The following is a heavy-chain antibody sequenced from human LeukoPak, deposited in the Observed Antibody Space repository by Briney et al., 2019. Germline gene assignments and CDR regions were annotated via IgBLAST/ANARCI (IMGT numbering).Heavy chain of an antibody. J-gene: IGHJ3*02. CDR2: IKQDGSEK. D-gene: IGHD3-22*01. V-gene: IGHV3-7*01. Sequence: GGSLRLSCAASGFTFSSYWMSWVRQAPGKGLEWVANIKQDGSEKYYVDSVKGRFTISRDNAKNSLYLQMNSLRAEDTAVYYCARRETKTRYYYDSSGPHDAFDIWGQGTMVTVSS. CDR1: GFTFSSYW. CDR3: ARRETKTRYYYDSSGPHDAFDI.